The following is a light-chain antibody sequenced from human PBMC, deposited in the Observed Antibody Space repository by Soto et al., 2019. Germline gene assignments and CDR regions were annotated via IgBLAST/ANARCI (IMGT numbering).Light chain of an antibody. CDR1: QSISSW. V-gene: IGKV1-5*03. Sequence: FQITQSPATLSASVGAAVTITCRASQSISSWLAWYRQKPGKAPKLMISKASTLESGVPSRFSGSGSGTGFNLAISSLQPDDFATYYCQPYNNYRWTFGQGTKVDIK. CDR2: KAS. J-gene: IGKJ1*01. CDR3: QPYNNYRWT.